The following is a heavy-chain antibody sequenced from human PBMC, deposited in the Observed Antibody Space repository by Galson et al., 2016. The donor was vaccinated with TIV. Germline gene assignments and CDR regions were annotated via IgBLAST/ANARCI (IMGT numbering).Heavy chain of an antibody. Sequence: SLRLSCAASGFTFSSYSMNWVRQAPGKGLQWVPAISRRGFNTYYADSAKGRFTISRDNSKNTLYLQMNSVRADDTAVYYCAKEAGTDYYYGMDVWGQGTTVTVSS. CDR2: ISRRGFNT. V-gene: IGHV3-23*01. CDR3: AKEAGTDYYYGMDV. CDR1: GFTFSSYS. D-gene: IGHD1/OR15-1a*01. J-gene: IGHJ6*02.